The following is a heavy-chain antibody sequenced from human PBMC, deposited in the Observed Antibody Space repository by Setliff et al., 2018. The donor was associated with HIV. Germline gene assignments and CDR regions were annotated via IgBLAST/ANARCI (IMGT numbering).Heavy chain of an antibody. CDR3: ARVSCSSWYSIPQYYYYSMDV. CDR1: GYSINSGFH. J-gene: IGHJ6*03. V-gene: IGHV4-38-2*01. Sequence: SETLSLTCAVSGYSINSGFHWGWIRQPPGKGLEWIGTIFHSGSTYCNPSLKSRVTISVDTSRNQFSLRLSSVTAADTAVYYCARVSCSSWYSIPQYYYYSMDVWGNGTTVTVSS. CDR2: IFHSGST. D-gene: IGHD6-13*01.